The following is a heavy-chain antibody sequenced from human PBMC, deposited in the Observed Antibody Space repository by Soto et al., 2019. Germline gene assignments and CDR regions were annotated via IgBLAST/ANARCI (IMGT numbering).Heavy chain of an antibody. CDR1: GFTFYSYA. J-gene: IGHJ4*02. V-gene: IGHV3-23*01. CDR2: ISGSGGST. CDR3: VPWPPYYFDY. Sequence: SMRISSAASGFTFYSYAMSGVRQAPGKGLEWVSAISGSGGSTYYADSVKGRFTISRDNSKNTLYLQMNSLRAEDTAVYYCVPWPPYYFDYWGQGTLVTVSS.